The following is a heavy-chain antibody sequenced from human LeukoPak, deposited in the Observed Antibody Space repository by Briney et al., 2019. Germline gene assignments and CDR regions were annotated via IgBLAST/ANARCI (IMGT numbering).Heavy chain of an antibody. CDR2: INQGGSDK. CDR3: VPHYFDTNGYYYGY. CDR1: GFTINNYW. Sequence: GESLQISCAAGFTINNYWMSWVRQAPGKGLECVANINQGGSDKNYVDSVKGRFTISRDNAKKSLFLQMNSLRAEDTAVYYCVPHYFDTNGYYYGYWGQGTPVSVSS. D-gene: IGHD3-22*01. V-gene: IGHV3-7*01. J-gene: IGHJ4*02.